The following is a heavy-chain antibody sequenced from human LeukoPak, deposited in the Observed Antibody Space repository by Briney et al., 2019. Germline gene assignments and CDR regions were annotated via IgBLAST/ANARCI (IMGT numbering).Heavy chain of an antibody. D-gene: IGHD3-16*01. CDR1: GXSFSTYY. CDR2: IYYSGST. J-gene: IGHJ4*02. CDR3: TRAVITFGAAVAKGFDC. V-gene: IGHV4-59*01. Sequence: SETLSLTCTVSGXSFSTYYWNWIRQPPGKGLEWMGYIYYSGSTDYNPSLKSRVTMSLDTSKNQFSLNLNSVTAADTAVYYCTRAVITFGAAVAKGFDCWGQGTLVTVSS.